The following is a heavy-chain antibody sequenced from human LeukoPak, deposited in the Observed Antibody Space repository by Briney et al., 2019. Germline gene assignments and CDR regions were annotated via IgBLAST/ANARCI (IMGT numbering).Heavy chain of an antibody. CDR3: ITEQKWLQLAFGY. V-gene: IGHV3-15*01. Sequence: GGSLRLSCAASGFIFGNAWMSWVRQAPGKGLEWVGRIKTKTDGGTTDYVAPVKGRFTISRDDPGNTLFLQMNNVQTEDTAMYYCITEQKWLQLAFGYWGQGTLVTVSS. D-gene: IGHD5-24*01. J-gene: IGHJ4*02. CDR1: GFIFGNAW. CDR2: IKTKTDGGTT.